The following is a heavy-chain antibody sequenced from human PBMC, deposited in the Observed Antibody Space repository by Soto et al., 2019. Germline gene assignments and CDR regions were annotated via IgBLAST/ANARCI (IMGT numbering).Heavy chain of an antibody. Sequence: PSETLSLTCTVSGGSISSYYWSWIRQPPGKGLEWIGYIYYSGITIYNPSLESRVTISVDTSKNQFSLKLNSVTAADTAVYYCARLNGYCISTNCHGYYGMDVWGQGTTVTVSS. V-gene: IGHV4-59*01. CDR1: GGSISSYY. CDR2: IYYSGIT. J-gene: IGHJ6*02. CDR3: ARLNGYCISTNCHGYYGMDV. D-gene: IGHD2-2*03.